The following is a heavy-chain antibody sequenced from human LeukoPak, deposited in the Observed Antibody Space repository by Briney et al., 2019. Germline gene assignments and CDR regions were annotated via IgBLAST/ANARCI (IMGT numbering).Heavy chain of an antibody. J-gene: IGHJ4*02. CDR3: ARDGGRGGYEEGNFDY. CDR2: ISSSSSYI. Sequence: GGSLRLSCAPSGFIVTDAWMSWVRQAPGKGLEWVSSISSSSSYIYYADSVKGRFTISRDNAKDSLYLQMNSLRAEDTAVYYCARDGGRGGYEEGNFDYWGQGTLVTVSS. V-gene: IGHV3-21*01. D-gene: IGHD5-12*01. CDR1: GFIVTDAW.